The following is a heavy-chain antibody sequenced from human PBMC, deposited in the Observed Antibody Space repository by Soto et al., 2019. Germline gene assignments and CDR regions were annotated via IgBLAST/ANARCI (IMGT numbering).Heavy chain of an antibody. CDR3: ARVPTSPGTTGMGYLDS. Sequence: SETLSRTCTVSGDCISECYWSWSRQPPGKGREWIGYIHDSGTTNHTPSLKSRVTISADTSKKQFSLKLPSVTAADTAVYYCARVPTSPGTTGMGYLDSWGQGTLVTVS. D-gene: IGHD5-18*01. V-gene: IGHV4-59*01. CDR1: GDCISECY. J-gene: IGHJ5*01. CDR2: IHDSGTT.